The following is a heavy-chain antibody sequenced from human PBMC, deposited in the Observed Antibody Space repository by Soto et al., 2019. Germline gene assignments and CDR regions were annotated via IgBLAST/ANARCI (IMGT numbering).Heavy chain of an antibody. V-gene: IGHV3-23*01. Sequence: GGSLRLSCAASGFTFSSYAMSWVRQAPGEGLEWVSAISGSGGSTYYADSVKGRFTISRDNSKNTLYLQMNSLRAEDTAVYYCAKGGHEGTTGYFDYWGQGTLVTVSS. CDR3: AKGGHEGTTGYFDY. J-gene: IGHJ4*02. D-gene: IGHD1-7*01. CDR2: ISGSGGST. CDR1: GFTFSSYA.